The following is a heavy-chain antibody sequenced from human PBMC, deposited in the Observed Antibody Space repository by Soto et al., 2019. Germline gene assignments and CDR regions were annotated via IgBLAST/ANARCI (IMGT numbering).Heavy chain of an antibody. CDR2: IIPIFGTA. V-gene: IGHV1-69*13. J-gene: IGHJ1*01. Sequence: ASVKVSCKASGGTFSSYAISWVRQAPGQGLEWMGGIIPIFGTANYAQKFQGRVTITADESTSTAYMELSSLRSEDTAVYYCARGVGIVVVPAANDEYFQHWGQGTLVTVSS. D-gene: IGHD2-2*03. CDR3: ARGVGIVVVPAANDEYFQH. CDR1: GGTFSSYA.